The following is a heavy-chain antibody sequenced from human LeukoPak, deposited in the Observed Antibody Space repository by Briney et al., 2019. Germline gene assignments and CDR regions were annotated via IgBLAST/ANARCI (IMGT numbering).Heavy chain of an antibody. V-gene: IGHV4-39*01. CDR2: IYYSGST. D-gene: IGHD2-2*01. Sequence: SETLSLTCTVSGGSFSSSSYSWGWSRQPPGKGLGWIGGIYYSGSTYYNPSLKSRVTISVDTSKNQFSLKLSSVTAADTAVYYCARSDCSSTSCYAFDIWGQGTMVTVSS. J-gene: IGHJ3*02. CDR3: ARSDCSSTSCYAFDI. CDR1: GGSFSSSSYS.